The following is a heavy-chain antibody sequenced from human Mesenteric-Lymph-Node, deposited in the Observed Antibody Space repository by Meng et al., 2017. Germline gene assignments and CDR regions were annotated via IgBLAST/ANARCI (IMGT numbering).Heavy chain of an antibody. CDR1: GGYIRNDQW. J-gene: IGHJ4*02. Sequence: HVHLQESGPGLVWLSVTLSRICDVSGGYIRNDQWWSWVRQAPGKGLEWIGEIYHSGRTNFNPSVKSRVSMSVDKSQNHFSLRLSSVTAADTAVYYCTTLYGDSISWGQGTLVTVSS. V-gene: IGHV4-4*02. CDR3: TTLYGDSIS. CDR2: IYHSGRT. D-gene: IGHD4-17*01.